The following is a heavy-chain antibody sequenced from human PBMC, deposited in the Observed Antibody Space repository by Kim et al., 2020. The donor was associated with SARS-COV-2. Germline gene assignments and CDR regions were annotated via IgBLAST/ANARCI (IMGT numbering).Heavy chain of an antibody. Sequence: SETLSLTCSVSGGSISRDYWSWIRQPLGKGLEWIGYIHYSGSTTYNPSLESRVAISIDTSKNQFTLNLRSVTAADTALYYCARDRGGLKHYMDVWGKGT. J-gene: IGHJ6*03. CDR2: IHYSGST. CDR1: GGSISRDY. D-gene: IGHD3-10*01. V-gene: IGHV4-59*01. CDR3: ARDRGGLKHYMDV.